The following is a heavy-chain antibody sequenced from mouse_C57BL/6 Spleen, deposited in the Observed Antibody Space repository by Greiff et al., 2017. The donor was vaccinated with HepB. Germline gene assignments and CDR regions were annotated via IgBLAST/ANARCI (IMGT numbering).Heavy chain of an antibody. Sequence: QVQLQQPGAELVKPGASVKLSCKASGYTFTSYWMHWVKQRPGQGLEWIGMIHPNSGSTNYNEKFKSKATLTVDKSSSTAYMQLSSLTSEDSAVYYCARGRSLYEYDGPWFAYWGQGTLVTVSA. D-gene: IGHD2-4*01. V-gene: IGHV1-64*01. CDR1: GYTFTSYW. CDR3: ARGRSLYEYDGPWFAY. CDR2: IHPNSGST. J-gene: IGHJ3*01.